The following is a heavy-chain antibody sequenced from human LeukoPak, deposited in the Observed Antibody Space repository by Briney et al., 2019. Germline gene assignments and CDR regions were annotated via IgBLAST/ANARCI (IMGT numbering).Heavy chain of an antibody. J-gene: IGHJ4*02. V-gene: IGHV5-51*01. CDR3: ATLAYCGGDCYSGSFDY. CDR1: GYRFTSYW. CDR2: IYPGDSDT. D-gene: IGHD2-21*02. Sequence: GESLKISCKGSGYRFTSYWIGWVRQMPGKGLEWMGIIYPGDSDTRYSPSFQGQVTISADKSISTAYLQWSSLKASDSAMSYCATLAYCGGDCYSGSFDYWGQGTLVPVSS.